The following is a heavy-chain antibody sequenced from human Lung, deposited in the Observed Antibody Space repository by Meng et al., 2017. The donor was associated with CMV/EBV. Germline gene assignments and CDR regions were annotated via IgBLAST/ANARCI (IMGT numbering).Heavy chain of an antibody. V-gene: IGHV1-2*02. Sequence: SVXVSCKTSGYTFTGFYIHWVRQAPGQGLEWMGWINPNSGGTEYAQKFQGRVTMTRDTSISTAYMELSRLRSDDTAVDYCARESGEDAFDIWGQGTMVTVSS. J-gene: IGHJ3*02. CDR3: ARESGEDAFDI. CDR2: INPNSGGT. CDR1: GYTFTGFY. D-gene: IGHD7-27*01.